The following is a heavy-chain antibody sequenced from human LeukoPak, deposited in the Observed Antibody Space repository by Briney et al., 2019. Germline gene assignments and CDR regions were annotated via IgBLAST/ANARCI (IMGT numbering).Heavy chain of an antibody. CDR1: GYTFTAYY. CDR2: INPNSGGT. Sequence: ASVKVSCKASGYTFTAYYMHWVRQAPGQGLEWMGWINPNSGGTNYAQRFQGRVTMTRDTSISTAYLELSRLRSDDTAVYYCARGGIERDWFDPWGQGALVTVSS. J-gene: IGHJ5*02. D-gene: IGHD2/OR15-2a*01. V-gene: IGHV1-2*02. CDR3: ARGGIERDWFDP.